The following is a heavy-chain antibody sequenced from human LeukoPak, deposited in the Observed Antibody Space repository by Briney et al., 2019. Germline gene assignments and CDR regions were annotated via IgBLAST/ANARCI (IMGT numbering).Heavy chain of an antibody. Sequence: PGGSLRLSCAASGFTFSSYSMNWVRQAPGKGLEWVSSISSSSSYIYYADSVKGRFTISRDNAKNSLYLQMNSLRAEDTAVYYCARAYYDILTGKGWFDPWGQGTLVTVSS. V-gene: IGHV3-21*01. J-gene: IGHJ5*02. CDR2: ISSSSSYI. CDR1: GFTFSSYS. CDR3: ARAYYDILTGKGWFDP. D-gene: IGHD3-9*01.